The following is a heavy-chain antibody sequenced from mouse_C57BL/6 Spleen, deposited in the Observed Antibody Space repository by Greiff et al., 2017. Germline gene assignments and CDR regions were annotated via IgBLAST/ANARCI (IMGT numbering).Heavy chain of an antibody. V-gene: IGHV1-18*01. CDR3: ARGSSGYGGFDY. J-gene: IGHJ2*01. CDR2: INPNNGGT. CDR1: GYTFTDYN. D-gene: IGHD3-2*02. Sequence: EVQLQQSGPELVKPGASVKIPCKASGYTFTDYNMDWVKQSHGKSLEWIGDINPNNGGTIYNQKFKGTATLTVDKSSSTAFMELRSLTSEATAVYYCARGSSGYGGFDYWGQGTTLTVSS.